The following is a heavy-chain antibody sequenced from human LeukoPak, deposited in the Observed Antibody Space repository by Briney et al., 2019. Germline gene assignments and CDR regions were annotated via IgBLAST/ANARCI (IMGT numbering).Heavy chain of an antibody. J-gene: IGHJ4*02. V-gene: IGHV3-21*01. CDR2: ISSSSYI. CDR3: ARDSSSSSGYHY. CDR1: GFTFSSYS. Sequence: PGGSLRLSCATSGFTFSSYSMNWVRQAPGKGLEWVSSISSSSYIYYADSVKGRFTISRDNAKNSLYLQMNSLRAEDTAVYYCARDSSSSSGYHYWGQGTLVTVSS. D-gene: IGHD6-19*01.